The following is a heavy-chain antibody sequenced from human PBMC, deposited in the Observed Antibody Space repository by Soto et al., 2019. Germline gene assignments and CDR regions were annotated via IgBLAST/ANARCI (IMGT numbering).Heavy chain of an antibody. Sequence: SETLSLTCAVSGGSISSGGYSWSWIRQPPGKGLEWIGYIYHSGSTYYNPSLKSRVTISVDRSKNQFSLKLSSVTAADTAVYYCATSYGNAWYTDWGQGTQVTVSS. V-gene: IGHV4-30-2*01. CDR2: IYHSGST. CDR1: GGSISSGGYS. D-gene: IGHD6-13*01. J-gene: IGHJ4*02. CDR3: ATSYGNAWYTD.